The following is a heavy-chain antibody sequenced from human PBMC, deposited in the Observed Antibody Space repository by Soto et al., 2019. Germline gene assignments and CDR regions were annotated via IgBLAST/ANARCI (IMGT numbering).Heavy chain of an antibody. CDR1: GSNFTNHW. CDR2: IYPGDSDT. D-gene: IGHD1-1*01. CDR3: AAGYKTGLDGFDI. V-gene: IGHV5-51*01. J-gene: IGHJ3*02. Sequence: PGGSLKISCKGSGSNFTNHWIGWVRQMPGKGLEWMGVIYPGDSDTRYSPSFQGQVPISADKSITSAYLQWSSLMASDTAMYYWAAGYKTGLDGFDIWGQGTMVTVSS.